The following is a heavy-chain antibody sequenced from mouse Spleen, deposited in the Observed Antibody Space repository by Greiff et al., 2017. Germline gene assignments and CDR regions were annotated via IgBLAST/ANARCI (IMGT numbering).Heavy chain of an antibody. CDR1: GFTFSSFG. CDR3: AREEDGYYFDY. CDR2: ISSGSSTI. Sequence: DVMLVESGGGLVQPGGSRKLSCAASGFTFSSFGMHWVRQAPEKGLEWVAYISSGSSTIYYADTVKGRFTISRDNPKNTLFLQMTSLRSEDTAMYYCAREEDGYYFDYWGQGTTLTVSS. V-gene: IGHV5-17*02. J-gene: IGHJ2*01.